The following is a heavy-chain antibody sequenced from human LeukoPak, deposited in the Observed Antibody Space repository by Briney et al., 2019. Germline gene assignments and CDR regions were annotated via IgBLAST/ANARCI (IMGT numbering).Heavy chain of an antibody. Sequence: GSLRLSCAASGFTVSSNYMSWVRQPPGKGLEWIGEINHSGSTNYNPSLKSRVTISVDTSKNQFSLKLSSVTAADAAVYYCARGTTIFGVVNHYYFDYWGQGTLVTVSS. J-gene: IGHJ4*02. D-gene: IGHD3-3*01. CDR3: ARGTTIFGVVNHYYFDY. V-gene: IGHV4-34*01. CDR1: GFTVSSNY. CDR2: INHSGST.